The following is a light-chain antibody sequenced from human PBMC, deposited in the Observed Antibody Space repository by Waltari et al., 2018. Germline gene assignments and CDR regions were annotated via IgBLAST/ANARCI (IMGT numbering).Light chain of an antibody. J-gene: IGKJ1*01. CDR2: GAS. V-gene: IGKV3-20*01. CDR3: QQYGSSPRA. Sequence: EIVLTQSPGTPSLSPGDRATLPCRASQSVSSSYLAWYQQKPGQAPRLLIYGASSRATGIPDRFSGSGSGTDFTLTISRLEPEDFAVYYCQQYGSSPRAFGQGTKVEIK. CDR1: QSVSSSY.